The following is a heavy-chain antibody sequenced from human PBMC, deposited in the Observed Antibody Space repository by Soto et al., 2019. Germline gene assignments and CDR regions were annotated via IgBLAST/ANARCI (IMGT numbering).Heavy chain of an antibody. CDR1: GFTVGSNY. Sequence: VPLVESGGGLTQPGVSLRLSCAASGFTVGSNYMSWVRQAPGKGLEWVSVIYSEGTPYYADSVKGRFTISRENSNNTLYLHMNNLRAEDPAVYYCARSTYYDILTGSYYYYAMDVWGQGTTVTVSS. D-gene: IGHD3-9*01. CDR2: IYSEGTP. V-gene: IGHV3-53*01. J-gene: IGHJ6*02. CDR3: ARSTYYDILTGSYYYYAMDV.